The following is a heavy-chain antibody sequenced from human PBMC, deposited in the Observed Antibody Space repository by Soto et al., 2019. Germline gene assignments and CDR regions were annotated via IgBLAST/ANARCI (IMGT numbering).Heavy chain of an antibody. J-gene: IGHJ6*02. V-gene: IGHV1-69*12. D-gene: IGHD2-21*01. CDR1: GGTFSSYA. CDR2: IIPIFGTA. CDR3: ARSIHYYYGMDV. Sequence: QVQLVQSGAEVKKPGSSVKVSCKASGGTFSSYAISWVRQAPGQGLEWMGGIIPIFGTANYAQKFQGRVTIXAXGSTSTAYMELSSLRSEDTAVYYCARSIHYYYGMDVWGQGTTVTVSS.